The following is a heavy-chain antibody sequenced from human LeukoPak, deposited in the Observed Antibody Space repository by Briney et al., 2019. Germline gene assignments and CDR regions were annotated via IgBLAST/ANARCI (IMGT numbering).Heavy chain of an antibody. CDR1: GYTFTSYG. J-gene: IGHJ4*02. CDR2: INTYNGNT. CDR3: AAGGYSSSWYFY. Sequence: GASVKVSCKASGYTFTSYGISWVRQAPGQGREWMGWINTYNGNTNYAQKFQGRVTMTTDTSTSTAYMELRSLRSDDTAVYYCAAGGYSSSWYFYWGLGTLVTVSS. V-gene: IGHV1-18*01. D-gene: IGHD6-13*01.